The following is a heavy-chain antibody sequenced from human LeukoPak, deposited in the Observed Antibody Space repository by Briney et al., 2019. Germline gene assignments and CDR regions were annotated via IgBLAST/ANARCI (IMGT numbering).Heavy chain of an antibody. V-gene: IGHV3-73*01. Sequence: GGSLRLSCAACGFIFSGSAMHWVRQASGKGLEWVGRIRSKPNSYATAYAASVKGRFTISGDDSKNTAYLQMNSLKTEDTAVYYCTSRTTGTTREVDVWGQGTTVTVSS. CDR2: IRSKPNSYAT. J-gene: IGHJ6*02. CDR1: GFIFSGSA. CDR3: TSRTTGTTREVDV. D-gene: IGHD1-1*01.